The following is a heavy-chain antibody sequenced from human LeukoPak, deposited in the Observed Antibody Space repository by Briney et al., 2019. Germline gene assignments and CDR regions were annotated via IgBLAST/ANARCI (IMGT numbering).Heavy chain of an antibody. CDR2: INHSGST. D-gene: IGHD3-9*01. CDR1: GGSFSGYY. CDR3: ARGVRDYDILKY. V-gene: IGHV4-34*01. J-gene: IGHJ4*02. Sequence: PSETLSLTCAVYGGSFSGYYWSWIRQPPGKGLEWIGEINHSGSTNYNPSLKSRVTLSVDTSKNQFSLKLSSVTAADTAVYYCARGVRDYDILKYWGQGTGVSVSS.